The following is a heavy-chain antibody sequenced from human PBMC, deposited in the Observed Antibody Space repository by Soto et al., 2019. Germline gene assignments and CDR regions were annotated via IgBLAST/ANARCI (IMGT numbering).Heavy chain of an antibody. D-gene: IGHD3-22*01. Sequence: SATLSLTCAVSGDSIRSTNWWSWFRQPPGKGLEWIGEISYSGNVNYSPSLKSRVTISVDTSKNQFSLNLTSVTAADTAVYYCARGSSGYFPTLFWFWGQGTLVTVSS. V-gene: IGHV4-4*02. CDR1: GDSIRSTNW. CDR3: ARGSSGYFPTLFWF. CDR2: ISYSGNV. J-gene: IGHJ4*01.